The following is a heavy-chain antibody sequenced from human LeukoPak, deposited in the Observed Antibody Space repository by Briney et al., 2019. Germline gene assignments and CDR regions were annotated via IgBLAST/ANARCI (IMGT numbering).Heavy chain of an antibody. Sequence: HAASVKVSCKASGYTFTSYDINWVRQATGQGLEGMGWMNPNSGNTGYAQKFQGRVTMTRNTSISTAYMELGSLRSEDTAVYYCASRPVTNNWFDPWGQGTLVTVSS. CDR3: ASRPVTNNWFDP. J-gene: IGHJ5*02. V-gene: IGHV1-8*01. CDR2: MNPNSGNT. CDR1: GYTFTSYD. D-gene: IGHD4-17*01.